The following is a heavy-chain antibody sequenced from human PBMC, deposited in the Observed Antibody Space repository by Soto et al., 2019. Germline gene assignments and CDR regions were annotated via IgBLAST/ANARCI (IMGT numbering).Heavy chain of an antibody. CDR2: IFYSGST. D-gene: IGHD3-16*02. CDR3: ARLYGLDAFDF. J-gene: IGHJ3*01. V-gene: IGHV4-59*08. CDR1: GGSISSYY. Sequence: QVQLQESGPGLVKPSETLSLTCTVSGGSISSYYWSWIRQPPGKGLAWIGYIFYSGSTNYNPSLKSRVTISVDTSKNQFSLKLSSVTAADTAVYYCARLYGLDAFDFWGQGTMVTVSS.